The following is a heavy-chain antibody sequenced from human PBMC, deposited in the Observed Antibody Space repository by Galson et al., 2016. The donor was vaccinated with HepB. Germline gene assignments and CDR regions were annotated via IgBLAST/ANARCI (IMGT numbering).Heavy chain of an antibody. Sequence: SVKVSCKASGYSFTNNVIHWVRQAPGQGLEWMGWINAGNGVTKYSQKFQGRVTITRDTSASTAYMELSSLSSEDTAVYYCARSAGQSAFDYWGQGTLVTVSS. D-gene: IGHD6-19*01. CDR3: ARSAGQSAFDY. J-gene: IGHJ4*02. V-gene: IGHV1-3*01. CDR1: GYSFTNNV. CDR2: INAGNGVT.